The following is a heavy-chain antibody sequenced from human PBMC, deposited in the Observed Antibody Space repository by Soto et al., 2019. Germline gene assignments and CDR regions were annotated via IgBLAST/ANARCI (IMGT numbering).Heavy chain of an antibody. D-gene: IGHD6-6*01. CDR2: IYYSGST. J-gene: IGHJ5*02. Sequence: SETLSLTCTVSGGSISSGSSYWGWIRHHPGKGLEWIGYIYYSGSTYYNPSLKSRVTISVDTSKNQFSLKLRSVTAADTAVYYCARGRYSSSSNWFDPWGQGTLVTVSS. CDR3: ARGRYSSSSNWFDP. V-gene: IGHV4-31*03. CDR1: GGSISSGSSY.